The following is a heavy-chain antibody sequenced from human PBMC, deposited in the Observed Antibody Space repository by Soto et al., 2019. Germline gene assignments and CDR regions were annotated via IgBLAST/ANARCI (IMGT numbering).Heavy chain of an antibody. CDR2: IIPIFGTA. D-gene: IGHD4-17*01. J-gene: IGHJ3*02. Sequence: QVQLVQSGAEVKKPGSSVKVSCKASGGTFSSYAISWVRQAPGQGLEWMGGIIPIFGTANYAQKFQGRVTIPADESTSTAYMELSSLRSEDTAVYYCARVGTVDYGDHDAFDIWGQGTMVTVSS. CDR3: ARVGTVDYGDHDAFDI. V-gene: IGHV1-69*12. CDR1: GGTFSSYA.